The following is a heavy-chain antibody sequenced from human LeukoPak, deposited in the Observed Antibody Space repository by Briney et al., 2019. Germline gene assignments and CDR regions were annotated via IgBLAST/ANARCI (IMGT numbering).Heavy chain of an antibody. V-gene: IGHV1-3*01. Sequence: ASVKVSCKASGYTFTSYAMHWVRQAPGQRLEWMGWINAGNGNTKYSQKFQGRVTITRDTSASTAYMELSSLRSEDTAVYYCARDATTVEYYFDYWGQGTLVTVSP. CDR3: ARDATTVEYYFDY. D-gene: IGHD4-17*01. CDR2: INAGNGNT. J-gene: IGHJ4*02. CDR1: GYTFTSYA.